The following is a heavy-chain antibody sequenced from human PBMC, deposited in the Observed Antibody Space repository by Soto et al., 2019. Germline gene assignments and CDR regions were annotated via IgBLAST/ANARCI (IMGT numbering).Heavy chain of an antibody. V-gene: IGHV4-39*01. CDR1: GGSISSSSYY. CDR2: IYYSGST. CDR3: ARLGYYYYYMDV. J-gene: IGHJ6*03. Sequence: PSETLSLTCTVSGGSISSSSYYWGWIRQPPGKGLEWIGSIYYSGSTYYNTSLKSRVTISVDTSKNQFSLKLSSVTAADTAVYYCARLGYYYYYMDVWGKGTTVTVSS.